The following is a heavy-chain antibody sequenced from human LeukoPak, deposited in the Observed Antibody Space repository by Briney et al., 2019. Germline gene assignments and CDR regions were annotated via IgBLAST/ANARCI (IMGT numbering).Heavy chain of an antibody. J-gene: IGHJ4*02. CDR3: ARVGGYNFIFDY. CDR2: IKSDGSSI. D-gene: IGHD5-24*01. Sequence: GGSLRLSCAASGFTFSSYGMHWVRQAPGKGLVWVSRIKSDGSSINYADSVKGRFTISRDNAKNTLYLQMHSLRVEDTAVYYCARVGGYNFIFDYWGQGALVTVSS. V-gene: IGHV3-74*01. CDR1: GFTFSSYG.